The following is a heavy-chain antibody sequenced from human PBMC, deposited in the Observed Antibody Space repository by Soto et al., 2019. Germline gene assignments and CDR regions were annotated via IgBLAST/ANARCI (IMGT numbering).Heavy chain of an antibody. CDR3: ARAVGEQWRRGVYYYGMDV. CDR2: INPNSGGT. Sequence: QVQLVQSGAEVKKPGASVKVSCKASGYTFTGYYMHWVRQAPGQGLEWMGWINPNSGGTNYAQKFQGWVTMTRDTSISTAYMELSRLKSDDTAVYYCARAVGEQWRRGVYYYGMDVWGQGTTVTVSS. CDR1: GYTFTGYY. D-gene: IGHD6-19*01. J-gene: IGHJ6*02. V-gene: IGHV1-2*04.